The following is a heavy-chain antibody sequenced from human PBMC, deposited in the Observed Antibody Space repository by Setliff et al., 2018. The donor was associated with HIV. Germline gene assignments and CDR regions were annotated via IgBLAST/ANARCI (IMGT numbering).Heavy chain of an antibody. J-gene: IGHJ5*02. CDR3: VRDVLKFWSGSGALDL. Sequence: PGGSLRLSCAASGFTFSSYWMSWVRQAPGKGLEWVANIKQDGSEKSYVDSVKGRFTISRDNDKNSLYLQMYSLRAEDTAVYYCVRDVLKFWSGSGALDLWGPGTLVTVSS. CDR2: IKQDGSEK. D-gene: IGHD3-3*01. CDR1: GFTFSSYW. V-gene: IGHV3-7*01.